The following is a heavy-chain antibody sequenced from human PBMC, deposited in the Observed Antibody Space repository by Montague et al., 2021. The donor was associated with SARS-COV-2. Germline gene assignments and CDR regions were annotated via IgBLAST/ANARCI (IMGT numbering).Heavy chain of an antibody. J-gene: IGHJ6*03. CDR3: ARLGDGVVPSPILGVGPYYSYYYMDV. Sequence: SETLSLTCAVHGGSFSTNSWNWIRQPPGKGLEWIGEIHHGGSTNYNPSLESRVTISADTSKNQFSLKLTSVAAADTAVYYCARLGDGVVPSPILGVGPYYSYYYMDVWGKGTTVTVSS. CDR2: IHHGGST. V-gene: IGHV4-34*01. CDR1: GGSFSTNS. D-gene: IGHD3-10*01.